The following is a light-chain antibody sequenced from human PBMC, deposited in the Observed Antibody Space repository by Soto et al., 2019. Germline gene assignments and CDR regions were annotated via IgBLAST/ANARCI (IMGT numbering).Light chain of an antibody. Sequence: QSVLTQPPSVSAAPGQKVTISCSGSNSNIENNYVSWYQQLPGKAPKPLIYENNERPSGIPDRFSGSKSGTSATLGITGLQTGDEADYYCASWDTSLSGWVFGGGTQLTVL. CDR1: NSNIENNY. V-gene: IGLV1-51*02. CDR2: ENN. J-gene: IGLJ3*02. CDR3: ASWDTSLSGWV.